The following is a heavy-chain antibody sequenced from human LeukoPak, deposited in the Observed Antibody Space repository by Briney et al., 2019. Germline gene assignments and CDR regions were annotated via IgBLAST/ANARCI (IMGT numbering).Heavy chain of an antibody. CDR1: GGTFSSYA. J-gene: IGHJ5*02. CDR2: IIPIFGTA. V-gene: IGHV1-69*13. Sequence: ASVKVSCKASGGTFSSYAISWVRQAPGQGLEWMGGIIPIFGTANYAQKFQGRVTITADESTSTAYMELSSLRSEDTAVYYCARATSSSITIFGVVIKGDNWFDPWGQGTPVTVSS. D-gene: IGHD3-3*01. CDR3: ARATSSSITIFGVVIKGDNWFDP.